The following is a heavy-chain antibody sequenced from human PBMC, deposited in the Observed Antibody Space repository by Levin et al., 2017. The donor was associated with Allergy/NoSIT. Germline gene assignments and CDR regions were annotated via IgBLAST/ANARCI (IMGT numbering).Heavy chain of an antibody. Sequence: GGSLRLSCAASGFTFSSYAMNWVRQAPGKGLEWVSGISGRGDSTYYADSVKGQFTISRDNSKNTLYLQMNSLRAEDTAVYYCAKNKAYSGSYNDYWGQGTLVTVSS. CDR3: AKNKAYSGSYNDY. J-gene: IGHJ4*02. V-gene: IGHV3-23*01. CDR1: GFTFSSYA. D-gene: IGHD1-26*01. CDR2: ISGRGDST.